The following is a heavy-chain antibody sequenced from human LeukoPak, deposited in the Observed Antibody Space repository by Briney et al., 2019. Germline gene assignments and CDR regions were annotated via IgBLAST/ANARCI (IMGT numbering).Heavy chain of an antibody. CDR1: GFTFSSYG. V-gene: IGHV3-33*06. D-gene: IGHD2-2*01. J-gene: IGHJ4*02. CDR2: IRYDGSNK. Sequence: PGRSLRLSCAASGFTFSSYGVHWVRQAPGKGLEWVAVIRYDGSNKYYADSVKGRFTISRDNSKNTLYLQMNSLRAEDTAVYYCANGRVYCSSTSCYVGSLDYWGQGTLVTVSS. CDR3: ANGRVYCSSTSCYVGSLDY.